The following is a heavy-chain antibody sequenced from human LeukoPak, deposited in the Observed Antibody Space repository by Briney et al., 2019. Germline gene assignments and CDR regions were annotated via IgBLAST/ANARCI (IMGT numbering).Heavy chain of an antibody. CDR2: ISPKSGGT. CDR1: GYIFTGYY. Sequence: ASVKVCCKASGYIFTGYYMHWVRQAPGQGLEWMGWISPKSGGTSYAQKFQGRINMTRDTSISTAYMELSGLRSDDTAVFYCAREDSSGYYFDYWGQGTLVTVSS. V-gene: IGHV1-2*02. CDR3: AREDSSGYYFDY. J-gene: IGHJ4*02. D-gene: IGHD3-22*01.